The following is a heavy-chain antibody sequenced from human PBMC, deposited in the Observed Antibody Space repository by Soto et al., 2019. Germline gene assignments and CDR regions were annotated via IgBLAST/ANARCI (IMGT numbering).Heavy chain of an antibody. CDR3: AKGITMIVVGLGMDV. J-gene: IGHJ6*02. CDR2: ISGSGGST. CDR1: GFTFSSYA. D-gene: IGHD3-22*01. V-gene: IGHV3-23*01. Sequence: PGGSLRLSCAASGFTFSSYAMSWVRQAPGKGLEWVSAISGSGGSTYYADSVKGRFTISRDNSKNTLYLQMNSLRAEDTAVYYCAKGITMIVVGLGMDVWGQGTTVTVSS.